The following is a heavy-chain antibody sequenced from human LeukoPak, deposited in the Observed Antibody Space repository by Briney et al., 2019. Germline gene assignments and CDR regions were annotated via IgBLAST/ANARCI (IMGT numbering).Heavy chain of an antibody. CDR1: GYTFTAYD. D-gene: IGHD2-15*01. CDR2: MDPNSDNT. J-gene: IGHJ3*02. Sequence: PVASVTVSCKASGYTFTAYDINWLRQATGQGLEWMGWMDPNSDNTGSAQKFRGRVTMTRNTSINTAYMELSNLRSEDTAIYYCAITSDIIVVVVSERDAFDIWGQGTKVTVSS. V-gene: IGHV1-8*01. CDR3: AITSDIIVVVVSERDAFDI.